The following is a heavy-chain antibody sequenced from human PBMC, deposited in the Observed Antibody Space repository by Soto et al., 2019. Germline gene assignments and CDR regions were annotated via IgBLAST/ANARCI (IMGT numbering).Heavy chain of an antibody. V-gene: IGHV4-39*01. D-gene: IGHD3-10*01. CDR1: GGSISSSSYY. CDR3: ASSTMPREYYYYYGMDV. J-gene: IGHJ6*02. CDR2: IYYSGST. Sequence: QLQLQESGPGLVKPSETLSLTCTVSGGSISSSSYYWGWIRQPPGKGLEWIGSIYYSGSTYYNPSLKSRVTISVDTSKNQFSLQLSSVTAADTAVYYCASSTMPREYYYYYGMDVWGQGTTVTVSS.